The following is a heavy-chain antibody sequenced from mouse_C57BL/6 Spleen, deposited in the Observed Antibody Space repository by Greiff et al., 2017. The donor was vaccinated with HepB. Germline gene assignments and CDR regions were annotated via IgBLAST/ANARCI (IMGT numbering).Heavy chain of an antibody. D-gene: IGHD2-3*01. CDR2: IWTGGGT. CDR1: GFSLTSYA. V-gene: IGHV2-9-1*01. J-gene: IGHJ4*01. CDR3: ARNSDDGYALLANAMDY. Sequence: QVQLKESGPGLVAPSQSLSITCTVSGFSLTSYAISWVRQPPGKGLEWLGVIWTGGGTNYNSALKSRLSISKDNSKSQVFLKMNSLQTDDTARYYCARNSDDGYALLANAMDYWGQGTSVTVSS.